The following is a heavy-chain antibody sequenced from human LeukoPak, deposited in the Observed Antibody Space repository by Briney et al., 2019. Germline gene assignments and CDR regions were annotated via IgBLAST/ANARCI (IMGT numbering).Heavy chain of an antibody. CDR2: IYYSGST. V-gene: IGHV4-39*07. CDR1: GGSISSSSYY. D-gene: IGHD3-3*01. J-gene: IGHJ4*02. Sequence: PSETLSLTCTVSGGSISSSSYYWGWIRQPPGKGLEWVGSIYYSGSTYYNPSLKSRVTISVDTSKNQFSLKLSSVTAADTAVYYCARERPFYDLWSGYLTHAPLLDYWGQGTLVTVSS. CDR3: ARERPFYDLWSGYLTHAPLLDY.